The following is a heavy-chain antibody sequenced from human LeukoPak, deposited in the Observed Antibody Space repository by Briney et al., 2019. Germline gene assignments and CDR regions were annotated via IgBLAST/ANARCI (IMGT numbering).Heavy chain of an antibody. CDR1: GGTFSSYA. Sequence: GASVKVSCKGSGGTFSSYAISWVRQAPGQGLEWMGRIIPSFGTANYAQKFQGRVTITTDESTSTAYMELSSLRSEDTAVYYCARSGALRYVDWLLWGQGTLVTVSS. J-gene: IGHJ4*02. CDR2: IIPSFGTA. V-gene: IGHV1-69*05. D-gene: IGHD3-9*01. CDR3: ARSGALRYVDWLL.